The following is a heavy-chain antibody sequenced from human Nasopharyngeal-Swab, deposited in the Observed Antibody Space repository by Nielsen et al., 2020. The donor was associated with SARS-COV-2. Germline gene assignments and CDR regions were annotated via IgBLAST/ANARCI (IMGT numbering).Heavy chain of an antibody. Sequence: GESLKISCAASGFTFSNYGMHWVRQAPGKGLEWVAVIWYDGSNKYYADSVKGRFTISRDNSKNTVYLQMNSPRAEDTAVYYCARDRVLWFGENWFDPWGQGTLVTVSS. J-gene: IGHJ5*02. V-gene: IGHV3-33*01. CDR2: IWYDGSNK. CDR1: GFTFSNYG. D-gene: IGHD3-10*01. CDR3: ARDRVLWFGENWFDP.